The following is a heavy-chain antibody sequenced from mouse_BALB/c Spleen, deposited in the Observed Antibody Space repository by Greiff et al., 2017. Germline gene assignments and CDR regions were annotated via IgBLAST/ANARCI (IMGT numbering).Heavy chain of an antibody. CDR3: ARGVPAWFAY. V-gene: IGHV1-77*01. Sequence: VQLQESGAELARPGASVKLSCKASGYTFTDYYINWVKQRTGQGLEWIGEIYPGSGNTYYNEKFKGKATLTADKSSSTAYMQLSSLTSEGSAVYFCARGVPAWFAYWGQGTLGTVSA. J-gene: IGHJ3*01. CDR1: GYTFTDYY. CDR2: IYPGSGNT.